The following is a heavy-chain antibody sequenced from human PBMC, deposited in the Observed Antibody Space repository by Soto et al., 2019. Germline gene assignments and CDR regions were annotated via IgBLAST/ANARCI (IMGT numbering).Heavy chain of an antibody. D-gene: IGHD3-10*01. Sequence: GGSLRLSCAASGFAFSNAWMNWVRQAPGKGLEWVGRIKTKTDGGTTDYAATVKGRFTISRDDSKNTLYLQMNSLKPEDTAVYYCTTVRVQLWSTDYFDSWGQGTLVTVSS. CDR3: TTVRVQLWSTDYFDS. J-gene: IGHJ4*02. CDR2: IKTKTDGGTT. V-gene: IGHV3-15*01. CDR1: GFAFSNAW.